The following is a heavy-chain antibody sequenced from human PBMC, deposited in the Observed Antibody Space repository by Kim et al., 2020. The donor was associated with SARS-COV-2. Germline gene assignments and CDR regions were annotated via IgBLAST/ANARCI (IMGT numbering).Heavy chain of an antibody. CDR3: AREAGWFGDLYYYYVMDV. CDR2: IGTAGDT. J-gene: IGHJ6*02. V-gene: IGHV3-13*04. CDR1: GFTFSSYD. D-gene: IGHD3-10*01. Sequence: GGSLRLSCAASGFTFSSYDMHWVRQATGKGLEWVSAIGTAGDTYYPGSVKGRFTISRENAKNSLYLQMNSLRAGDTAVYYCAREAGWFGDLYYYYVMDVWGQGTTVTVSS.